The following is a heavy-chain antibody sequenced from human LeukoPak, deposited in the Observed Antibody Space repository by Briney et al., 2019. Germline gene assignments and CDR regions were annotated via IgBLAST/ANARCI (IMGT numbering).Heavy chain of an antibody. CDR2: LYYTGTT. CDR3: ARDLGVRGMDV. CDR1: GGSSSGYY. Sequence: SETLSLTCAVYGGSSSGYYWSWIRQHPGKGLEWIGYLYYTGTTYYNPSLESRIIISVDTSKTQFSLRLSSVSAADTAIYYCARDLGVRGMDVWGQGTTVTVSS. V-gene: IGHV4-31*11. D-gene: IGHD2-21*01. J-gene: IGHJ6*02.